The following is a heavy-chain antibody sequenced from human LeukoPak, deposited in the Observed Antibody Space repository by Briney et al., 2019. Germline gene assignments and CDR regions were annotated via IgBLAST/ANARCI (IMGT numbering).Heavy chain of an antibody. D-gene: IGHD4-17*01. V-gene: IGHV4-39*01. Sequence: PSETLSLTCSVSGGSISSFYKYWGWIRQPPGQGLEWIGSVYYSGTTYYNPSLKSRVTISVDSSKNQFSLKLSSLTAADTAIYYCARRTVPPYNWFDPWGQGTLVTVSS. CDR1: GGSISSFYKY. J-gene: IGHJ5*02. CDR3: ARRTVPPYNWFDP. CDR2: VYYSGTT.